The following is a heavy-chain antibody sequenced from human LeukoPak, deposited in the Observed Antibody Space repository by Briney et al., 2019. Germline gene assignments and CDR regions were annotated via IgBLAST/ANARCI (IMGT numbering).Heavy chain of an antibody. D-gene: IGHD6-13*01. CDR2: IYYSGST. CDR3: AGGLGYSSSWYPYNWFDP. Sequence: PSETLSLTCTVSGGSISSSSYYWGWIRQPPGKGLGWIGSIYYSGSTYYNPSLKSRVTISVDTSKNQFSLKLSSVTAADTAVYYCAGGLGYSSSWYPYNWFDPWGQGTLVTVSS. CDR1: GGSISSSSYY. J-gene: IGHJ5*02. V-gene: IGHV4-39*07.